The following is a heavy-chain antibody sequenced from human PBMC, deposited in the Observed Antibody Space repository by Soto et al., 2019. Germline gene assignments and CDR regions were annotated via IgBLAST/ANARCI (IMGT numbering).Heavy chain of an antibody. Sequence: QITLKESGPTLVKPTQTLTLTCTFSGFSLSTRGVAVGWFRQPPGKALEWLALIYWDEDKWYSPSLKSRPPIPEDTSQNQVVLTLTNMDPVDTATYYCAHRPRGYAYDFDYWGQGTLVTVSS. CDR3: AHRPRGYAYDFDY. D-gene: IGHD5-12*01. CDR2: IYWDEDK. CDR1: GFSLSTRGVA. J-gene: IGHJ4*02. V-gene: IGHV2-5*02.